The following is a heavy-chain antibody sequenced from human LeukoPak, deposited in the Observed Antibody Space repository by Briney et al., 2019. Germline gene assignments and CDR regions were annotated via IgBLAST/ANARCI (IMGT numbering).Heavy chain of an antibody. V-gene: IGHV1-2*02. Sequence: ASVKVSCKASGHTFTGYYMHWVRQAPGQGLEWMGWINPNSGGTNYAQKFQGRVTMTRDTSISTAYMELSRLRSDDTAVYYCARGTYYYYYYYMDVWGKGTTVTVSS. J-gene: IGHJ6*03. CDR1: GHTFTGYY. CDR3: ARGTYYYYYYYMDV. CDR2: INPNSGGT.